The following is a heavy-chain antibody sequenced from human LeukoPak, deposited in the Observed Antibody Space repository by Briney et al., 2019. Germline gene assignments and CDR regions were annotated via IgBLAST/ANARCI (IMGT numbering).Heavy chain of an antibody. Sequence: GESLKISCKGSAYSFTSYWIGWVRQMPGKGLEWMGIIYPDDSDTRYSPSFQGQVTISADKSISTAYLQWSSLKASDTAMYYCARQRFTTRAYAGNWFDPWGQGTLVTVSS. CDR3: ARQRFTTRAYAGNWFDP. V-gene: IGHV5-51*01. J-gene: IGHJ5*02. D-gene: IGHD3-16*01. CDR2: IYPDDSDT. CDR1: AYSFTSYW.